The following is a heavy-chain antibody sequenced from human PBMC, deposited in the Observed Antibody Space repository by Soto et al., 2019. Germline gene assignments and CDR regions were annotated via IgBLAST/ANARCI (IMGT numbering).Heavy chain of an antibody. CDR2: IYYSGST. Sequence: SETLSLTCTVSGGSISSYHWSWIRQPPGKGLEWIGYIYYSGSTNYNPSLKSRVTISVDTSKNQFSLKLSSVTAADTAVYYCARVARGIAAAKFDYWGQGTLVTVSS. V-gene: IGHV4-59*01. CDR3: ARVARGIAAAKFDY. J-gene: IGHJ4*02. CDR1: GGSISSYH. D-gene: IGHD6-13*01.